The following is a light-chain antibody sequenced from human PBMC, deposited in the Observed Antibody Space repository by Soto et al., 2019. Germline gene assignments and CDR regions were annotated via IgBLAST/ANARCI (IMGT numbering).Light chain of an antibody. CDR3: QQYDSSPLT. J-gene: IGKJ4*01. CDR1: QSVSSSY. V-gene: IGKV3-20*01. CDR2: GAS. Sequence: EIVLTQSPGTLSLSPGERATLSCRASQSVSSSYLAWYQQKPGQAPGLLIYGASSRATVTPDTFSGSGSGTDFTLTISRLEPEDVAVYYCQQYDSSPLTFGGGTKVEIK.